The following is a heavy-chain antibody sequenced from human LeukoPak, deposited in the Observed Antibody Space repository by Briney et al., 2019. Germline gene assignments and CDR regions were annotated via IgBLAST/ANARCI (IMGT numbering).Heavy chain of an antibody. D-gene: IGHD1-14*01. CDR2: ISSSSSYI. J-gene: IGHJ3*02. CDR3: ASGGTDDAFDI. V-gene: IGHV3-21*01. CDR1: GFTFSNAW. Sequence: PGGSLRLSCAASGFTFSNAWMNWVRQAPGKGLEWVSSISSSSSYIYYADSVKGRFTISRDNAKNSLYLQMNSLRAEDTAVYYCASGGTDDAFDIWGQGTMVTVSS.